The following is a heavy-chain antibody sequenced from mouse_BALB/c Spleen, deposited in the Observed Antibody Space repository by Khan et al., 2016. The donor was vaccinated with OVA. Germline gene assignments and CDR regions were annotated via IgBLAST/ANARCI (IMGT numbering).Heavy chain of an antibody. J-gene: IGHJ2*01. CDR3: ARTARIKY. CDR2: ISYSGST. CDR1: GYSITSGYG. V-gene: IGHV3-2*02. D-gene: IGHD1-2*01. Sequence: EVELVESGPGLVKPSQSLSLTCTVTGYSITSGYGWNWIRQFPGNKLEWMGYISYSGSTNYNPSLKSRISITRDTSKNQFFLQLNSVTTEDTATYYYARTARIKYWGQGTTLTVSS.